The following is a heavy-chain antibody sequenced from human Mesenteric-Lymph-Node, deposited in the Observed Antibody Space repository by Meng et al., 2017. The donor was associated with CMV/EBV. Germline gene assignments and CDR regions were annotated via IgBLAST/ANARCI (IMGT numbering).Heavy chain of an antibody. CDR3: ARDFGSSSWNWFDP. D-gene: IGHD2-2*01. J-gene: IGHJ5*02. CDR2: ISSYSSAI. V-gene: IGHV3-11*04. Sequence: AYGFTFSDYYMSWIRQAPGKGLEWVSYISSYSSAIYYADSVKGRFTISRDNAKNSVYLQMNSLRAEDTAVYYCARDFGSSSWNWFDPWGQGTLVTVSS. CDR1: GFTFSDYY.